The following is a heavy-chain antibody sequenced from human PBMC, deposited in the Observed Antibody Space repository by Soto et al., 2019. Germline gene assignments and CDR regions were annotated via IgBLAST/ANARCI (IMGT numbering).Heavy chain of an antibody. J-gene: IGHJ6*03. CDR3: ATGSCSRTNCDVGDTDV. Sequence: QVQLVQSGAEVKKPGASVKVSCKASGYTFSSYYMHWVRQAPGQGLEWMGIINPSGGSTSYAQQFQGRVTMTRDTSTGTVYMELSSLRSEDTAMYYCATGSCSRTNCDVGDTDVWGRGTTVTVSS. CDR1: GYTFSSYY. V-gene: IGHV1-46*03. CDR2: INPSGGST. D-gene: IGHD2-2*01.